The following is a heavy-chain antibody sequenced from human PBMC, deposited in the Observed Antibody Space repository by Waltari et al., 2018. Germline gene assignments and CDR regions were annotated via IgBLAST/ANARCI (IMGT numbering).Heavy chain of an antibody. CDR2: IWYDGSNK. CDR1: GFTFSSYG. V-gene: IGHV3-33*01. Sequence: QVQLVESGGGVVKPGRSLRLSCAASGFTFSSYGLHWVRQAPGKGLEWVAVIWYDGSNKYYADSVKGRFTISRDNSKNTLYLQMNSLRAEDTAVYYCARGVGSTTYYFDYWGQGTLVTVSS. D-gene: IGHD2-2*01. J-gene: IGHJ4*02. CDR3: ARGVGSTTYYFDY.